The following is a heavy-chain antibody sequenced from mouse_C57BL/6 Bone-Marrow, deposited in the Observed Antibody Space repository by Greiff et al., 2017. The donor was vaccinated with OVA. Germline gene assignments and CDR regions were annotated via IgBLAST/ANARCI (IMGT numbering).Heavy chain of an antibody. D-gene: IGHD1-1*01. V-gene: IGHV5-16*01. CDR2: INYDGSST. Sequence: EVQRVESEGGLVQPGSSMKLSCTASGFTFSDYYMAWVRQVPEKGLEWVANINYDGSSTYYLDSLKSRFIISRDNAKNILYLQMSSLKSEDTATYYCARDGYSITTVVANWYFDVWGTGTTVTVSS. CDR3: ARDGYSITTVVANWYFDV. CDR1: GFTFSDYY. J-gene: IGHJ1*03.